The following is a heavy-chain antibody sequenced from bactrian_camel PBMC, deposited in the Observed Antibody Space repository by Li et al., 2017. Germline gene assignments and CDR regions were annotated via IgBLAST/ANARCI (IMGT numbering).Heavy chain of an antibody. CDR2: IEGDGSGTT. D-gene: IGHD6*01. J-gene: IGHJ4*01. CDR1: KLYYDTYC. V-gene: IGHV3S26*01. CDR3: AAGPRLYGGSWSFPGWYKY. Sequence: HVQLVESGGGSVQAGGSLKLSCVASKLYYDTYCLAWFRQAPGNMREGIARIEGDGSGTTTYADSVKGRFTISKDHVRNTLTLEMDSLKPEDTGMYYCAAGPRLYGGSWSFPGWYKYWGQGTQVTVS.